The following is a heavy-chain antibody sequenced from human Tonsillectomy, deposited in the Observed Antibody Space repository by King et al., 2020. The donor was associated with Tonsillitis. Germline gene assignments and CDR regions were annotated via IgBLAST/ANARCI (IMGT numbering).Heavy chain of an antibody. CDR2: ISYDGSHK. CDR1: GFTFSTYA. V-gene: IGHV3-30-3*01. Sequence: VQLVESGGGVVRPGRSLRLSCAASGFTFSTYAIHWVRQAPGKGLEWVAIISYDGSHKYYADSVKGRFTISRDNSRNTLYLQMNSLRAEDTAVYYCARDIGDYDDYVGYFDYWGQGALVTVSS. D-gene: IGHD4-17*01. J-gene: IGHJ4*02. CDR3: ARDIGDYDDYVGYFDY.